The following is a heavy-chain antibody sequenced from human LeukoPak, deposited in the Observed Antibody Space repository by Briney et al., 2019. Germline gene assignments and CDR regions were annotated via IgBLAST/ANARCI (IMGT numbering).Heavy chain of an antibody. D-gene: IGHD6-13*01. V-gene: IGHV1-2*02. J-gene: IGHJ4*02. CDR3: AREGIAATGEDTIDY. CDR2: INPNSGGT. Sequence: ASVKVSCKASGYTFTSYGISWVRQAPGQGLEWMGWINPNSGGTKYAQKFQGRVTMTSDTSISTAYMELTRLTSDDTAIYYCAREGIAATGEDTIDYWGQGTLVTVSS. CDR1: GYTFTSYG.